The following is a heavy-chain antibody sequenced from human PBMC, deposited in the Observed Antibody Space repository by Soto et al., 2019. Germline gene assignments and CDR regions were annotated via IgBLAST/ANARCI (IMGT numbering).Heavy chain of an antibody. CDR3: ARVDDASGWSLGDFDY. Sequence: ASVRLSCQASGYTFTSYGISWVRQAPGQGLEWMGWISAYNGNTNYAQKLQGRVTMTTDTSTSTAYMELRSLRSDDTAVYYCARVDDASGWSLGDFDYWGQGTLVTVSS. D-gene: IGHD6-19*01. J-gene: IGHJ4*02. CDR2: ISAYNGNT. V-gene: IGHV1-18*01. CDR1: GYTFTSYG.